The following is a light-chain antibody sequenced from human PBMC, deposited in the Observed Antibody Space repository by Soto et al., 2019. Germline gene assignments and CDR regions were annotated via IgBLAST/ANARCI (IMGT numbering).Light chain of an antibody. J-gene: IGKJ5*01. Sequence: EVVLTQSPATLSLSPGERATLSCRASQSVRTYLAWYQQKPGQVPRLLIHDASSRATGIPARFSGSGSGTELTLTISSLEPEDFAVHYCQQRTNWPSSTFGQGTRLEI. CDR2: DAS. CDR3: QQRTNWPSST. CDR1: QSVRTY. V-gene: IGKV3-11*01.